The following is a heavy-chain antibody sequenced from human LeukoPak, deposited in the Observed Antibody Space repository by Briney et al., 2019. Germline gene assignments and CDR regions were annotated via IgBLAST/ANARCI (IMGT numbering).Heavy chain of an antibody. V-gene: IGHV3-23*01. J-gene: IGHJ4*02. CDR1: GFTFSSYA. D-gene: IGHD3-10*02. CDR3: ARVTWNYVPFDY. CDR2: ISNSGGST. Sequence: GGSLRLSCAASGFTFSSYALTWVRQAPGKGLEWVSTISNSGGSTYYADSMKGRFTISRDNARNTLYLQMNSLGAEDTAVYYCARVTWNYVPFDYWGQGTLVTVSS.